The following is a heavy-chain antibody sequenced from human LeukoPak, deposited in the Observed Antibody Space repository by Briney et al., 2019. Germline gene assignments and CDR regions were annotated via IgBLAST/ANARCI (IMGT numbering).Heavy chain of an antibody. CDR2: IKQDGSEK. CDR1: GFTFSSYW. D-gene: IGHD3-3*01. J-gene: IGHJ4*02. V-gene: IGHV3-7*01. CDR3: ARDSDDFWSGYSSFDY. Sequence: GGSLRLSCAASGFTFSSYWMSWVRQAPGKGLEWVANIKQDGSEKYYVDSVKGRFTISRDNAKNSLYLQMNSLRAEDTAVYYCARDSDDFWSGYSSFDYWGQGTLVTVSS.